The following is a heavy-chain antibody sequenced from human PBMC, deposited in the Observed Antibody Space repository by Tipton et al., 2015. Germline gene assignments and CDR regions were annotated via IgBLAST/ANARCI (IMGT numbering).Heavy chain of an antibody. V-gene: IGHV1-69*01. CDR2: IIPIFGTP. CDR3: VRDYYYAGESQFQH. J-gene: IGHJ1*01. Sequence: QVQLVQSGPEGKKPGSSVKVSGKASGGTFSTYGVNWGRQAPGQGLEWMGGIIPIFGTPNYPQRLQGRVTITADESTSTTYMELSSLRSEDTAIYYCVRDYYYAGESQFQHWGQGTLVTVSS. CDR1: GGTFSTYG. D-gene: IGHD3-10*01.